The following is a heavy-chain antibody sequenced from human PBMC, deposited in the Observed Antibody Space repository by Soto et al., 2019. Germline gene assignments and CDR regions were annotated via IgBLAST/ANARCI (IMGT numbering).Heavy chain of an antibody. J-gene: IGHJ4*02. Sequence: PGGSLRLSCAASGFTFSSYGRHWVRQAPGKGLEWVAFILYDGSNKYYADSVKGRFTISRDNSKNTLYLQMNSLRVEDTAVYYCAKSGDSSSSTEPYWGQGTLVXVSS. CDR3: AKSGDSSSSTEPY. D-gene: IGHD6-6*01. V-gene: IGHV3-30*18. CDR2: ILYDGSNK. CDR1: GFTFSSYG.